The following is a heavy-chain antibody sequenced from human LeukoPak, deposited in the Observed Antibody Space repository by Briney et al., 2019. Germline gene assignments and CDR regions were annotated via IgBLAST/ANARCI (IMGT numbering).Heavy chain of an antibody. V-gene: IGHV4-39*07. CDR1: GGSISSYY. J-gene: IGHJ3*02. D-gene: IGHD4-23*01. Sequence: PSETLSLTCSVSGGSISSYYWGWIRQPPGKGLEWIGSIYYSGSTYYNPSLKSRVTISVDTSKNQFSLKLRSVTAADTAVYYCARAPTVDAFDIWGQGTMVTVSS. CDR3: ARAPTVDAFDI. CDR2: IYYSGST.